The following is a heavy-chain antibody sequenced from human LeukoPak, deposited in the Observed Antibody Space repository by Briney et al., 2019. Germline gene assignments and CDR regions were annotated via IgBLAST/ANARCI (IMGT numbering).Heavy chain of an antibody. Sequence: ASVKVSCKTSGYIFTGYYIHWVRQAPGQGLEWIGWINPNSGDTNYAQKFQARVTMTRDTSITTAYMELSRLTSDDTAVYYCARGGYGDDLLFDYWGQGTLVTVSS. D-gene: IGHD4-17*01. J-gene: IGHJ4*02. CDR3: ARGGYGDDLLFDY. V-gene: IGHV1-2*02. CDR1: GYIFTGYY. CDR2: INPNSGDT.